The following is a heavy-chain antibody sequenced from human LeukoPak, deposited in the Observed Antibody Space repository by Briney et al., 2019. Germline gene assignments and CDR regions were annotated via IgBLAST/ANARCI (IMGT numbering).Heavy chain of an antibody. V-gene: IGHV3-74*01. D-gene: IGHD6-13*01. Sequence: QPGGSLRLSCAASGFTFSDYWMQWVRQAPGKGLVWVSRINNDGSDTTYADSVKGRFTISRDNSKNTLYLQMNSLRAEDTAVYYCAKDHSGSSWYPDYWGQGTLVTVSS. CDR2: INNDGSDT. CDR3: AKDHSGSSWYPDY. CDR1: GFTFSDYW. J-gene: IGHJ4*02.